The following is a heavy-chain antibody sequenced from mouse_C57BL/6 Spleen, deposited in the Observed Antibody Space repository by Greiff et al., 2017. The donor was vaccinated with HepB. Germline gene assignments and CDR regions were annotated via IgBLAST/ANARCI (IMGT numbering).Heavy chain of an antibody. D-gene: IGHD1-1*01. CDR1: GYSFTDYN. CDR2: INPNYGTT. Sequence: LQLQQSGPELVKPGASVKISCKASGYSFTDYNMNWVKQRNGKSLEWIGVINPNYGTTSYNQKFKGKATLTVDQSSSTAYMQLNSLTSEDSAVYYCARSGGSSPHYYAMDYWGQGTSVTVSS. V-gene: IGHV1-39*01. J-gene: IGHJ4*01. CDR3: ARSGGSSPHYYAMDY.